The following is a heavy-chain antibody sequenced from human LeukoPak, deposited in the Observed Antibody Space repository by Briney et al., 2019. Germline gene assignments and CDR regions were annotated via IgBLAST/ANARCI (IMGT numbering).Heavy chain of an antibody. V-gene: IGHV1-2*02. D-gene: IGHD3-10*01. CDR3: SVWFGELSH. CDR1: GYTFTGCY. J-gene: IGHJ4*02. Sequence: ASVKVSCKASGYTFTGCYMHWVRQAPGQGLEWMGWINPNSGGTNYAQKFQGRVTMTRDTSISTAYMDLSSLKSDDTATYYCSVWFGELSHWGQGTLVTVSS. CDR2: INPNSGGT.